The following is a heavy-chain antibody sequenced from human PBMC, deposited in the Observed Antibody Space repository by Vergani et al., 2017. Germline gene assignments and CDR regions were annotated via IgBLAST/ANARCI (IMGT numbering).Heavy chain of an antibody. J-gene: IGHJ5*02. CDR2: ISGSGGST. D-gene: IGHD6-19*01. V-gene: IGHV3-23*01. Sequence: EVQLLESGGGLVQPGGSLRLSCAASGFTFSSYAMSWVRQAPGKGLEWVSAISGSGGSTDYADSVKGRFTISRDNSKNTLYLQMNSRRAEDTAVYYCAKDLEQWLVFLGFDPWGQGTLVTVSS. CDR3: AKDLEQWLVFLGFDP. CDR1: GFTFSSYA.